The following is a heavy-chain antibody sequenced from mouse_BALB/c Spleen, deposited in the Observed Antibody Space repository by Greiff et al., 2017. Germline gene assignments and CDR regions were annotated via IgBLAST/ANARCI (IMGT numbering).Heavy chain of an antibody. CDR3: ARRRTGMAWFAY. V-gene: IGHV3-2*02. D-gene: IGHD4-1*01. CDR2: ISYSGST. CDR1: GYSITSDYA. J-gene: IGHJ3*01. Sequence: DVKLVESGPGLVKPSQSLSLTCTVTGYSITSDYAWNWIRQFPGNKLEWMGYISYSGSTSYNPSLKSRISITRDTSKNQFFLQLNSVTTEDTATYYCARRRTGMAWFAYWGQGTLVTVSA.